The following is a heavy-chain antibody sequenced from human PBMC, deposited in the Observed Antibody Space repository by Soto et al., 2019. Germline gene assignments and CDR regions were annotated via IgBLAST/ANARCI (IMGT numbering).Heavy chain of an antibody. J-gene: IGHJ4*02. CDR3: ARLKGTRYFDF. V-gene: IGHV4-30-2*01. Sequence: TLSLTCAVSGAANTTGGYSWSWMRQPPGNGLQWIGYMYHTGSANYNPSLKGRVTMSFDTSTNDFSLKLNSVTAADTAVYFCARLKGTRYFDFWGPG. CDR2: MYHTGSA. CDR1: GAANTTGGYS. D-gene: IGHD3-10*01.